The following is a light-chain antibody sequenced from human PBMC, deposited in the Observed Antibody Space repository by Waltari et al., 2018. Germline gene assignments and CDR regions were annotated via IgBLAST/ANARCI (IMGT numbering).Light chain of an antibody. V-gene: IGLV1-44*01. J-gene: IGLJ2*01. CDR2: SNN. CDR3: AAWDDSMNGPA. Sequence: QSVLTQPPSASGTPGQRVTISCSGSSSNIGGNTVTWYQQLPGTAPKLLIYSNNQRPAGVPDRFPGSKSGTIASLAISGLQSEDGGEFYCAAWDDSMNGPAFGGGTKLTVL. CDR1: SSNIGGNT.